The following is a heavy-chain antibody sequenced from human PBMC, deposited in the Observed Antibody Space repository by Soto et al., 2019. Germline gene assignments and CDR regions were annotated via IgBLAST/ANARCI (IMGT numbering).Heavy chain of an antibody. Sequence: PGESLKISCKGSGYSFTSYWIGWVRQMPGKGLEWVGIIYPGDSDTRYSPSFQGQVTISADKSISTAYLQWSSLKASDTAMYYCARGPPTTAMVPCYFDYWGKGTLVTVYS. CDR3: ARGPPTTAMVPCYFDY. D-gene: IGHD5-18*01. J-gene: IGHJ4*02. CDR1: GYSFTSYW. CDR2: IYPGDSDT. V-gene: IGHV5-51*01.